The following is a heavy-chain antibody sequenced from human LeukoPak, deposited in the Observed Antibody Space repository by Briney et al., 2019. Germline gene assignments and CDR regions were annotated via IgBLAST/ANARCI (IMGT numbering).Heavy chain of an antibody. CDR3: AREIPGELVDY. Sequence: ASVKVSCKASGYTFTSYDINWVRQATEQGLEWMGWMNPNSGNTGYAQRFQGRVTMTRNTSISTAYMELSSLRSEDTAVYYCAREIPGELVDYWGQGTLVTVSS. CDR1: GYTFTSYD. J-gene: IGHJ4*02. V-gene: IGHV1-8*01. CDR2: MNPNSGNT. D-gene: IGHD3-10*01.